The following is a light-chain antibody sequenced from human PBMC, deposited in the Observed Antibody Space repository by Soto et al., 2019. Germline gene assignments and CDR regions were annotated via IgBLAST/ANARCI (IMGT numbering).Light chain of an antibody. V-gene: IGKV3-20*01. CDR3: QQYGSSPPLS. Sequence: EIVLTQSPGTLSLSPGERATLSSIAIQIVSSSYLAWYPQKLGQAPRLLIYGASSRATGIPDRFSGSGSGTDFTLTISRLEPEDFAVYYCQQYGSSPPLSFGQGTRLEI. CDR1: QIVSSSY. J-gene: IGKJ5*01. CDR2: GAS.